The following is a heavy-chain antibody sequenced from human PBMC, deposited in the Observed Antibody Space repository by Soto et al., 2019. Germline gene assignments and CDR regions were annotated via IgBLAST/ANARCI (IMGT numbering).Heavy chain of an antibody. CDR2: ISAYNGNT. V-gene: IGHV1-18*01. D-gene: IGHD6-19*01. CDR1: GYTFTSYG. Sequence: ASVNVSCKASGYTFTSYGISWVRQAPGQGLEWMGWISAYNGNTNYAQKLQGRVTMTTDTSTSTAYMELRSLRSDDTAVYYCARSSSGPPPDAFDIWGQGTMVTVSS. CDR3: ARSSSGPPPDAFDI. J-gene: IGHJ3*02.